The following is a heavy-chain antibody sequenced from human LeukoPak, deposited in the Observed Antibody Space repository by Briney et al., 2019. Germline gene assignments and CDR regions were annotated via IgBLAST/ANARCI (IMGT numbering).Heavy chain of an antibody. V-gene: IGHV3-48*02. CDR3: ARASFQRWLQLGGD. CDR2: ISSSSSTI. CDR1: GFTFSSYW. D-gene: IGHD5-24*01. Sequence: GGSLRLSCAASGFTFSSYWMSWVRQAPGKGLEWVSYISSSSSTIYYADSVKGRFTISRDNAKNSLYLQMSSLRDEDTAVYYCARASFQRWLQLGGDWGQGTLVTVSS. J-gene: IGHJ4*02.